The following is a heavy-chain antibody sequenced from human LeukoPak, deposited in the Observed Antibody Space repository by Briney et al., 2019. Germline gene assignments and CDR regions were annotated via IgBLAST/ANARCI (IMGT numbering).Heavy chain of an antibody. CDR3: ARDYYYDSSGVDAFDI. Sequence: GGSLRLSCAASGFTFSSYWMSWVRQAPGKGLEWVANIKQDGSEKYYVDSVKGRSTISRDNAKNSLYLQMNSLRAEDTAVYYCARDYYYDSSGVDAFDIWGQGTMVTVSS. CDR1: GFTFSSYW. D-gene: IGHD3-22*01. CDR2: IKQDGSEK. V-gene: IGHV3-7*01. J-gene: IGHJ3*02.